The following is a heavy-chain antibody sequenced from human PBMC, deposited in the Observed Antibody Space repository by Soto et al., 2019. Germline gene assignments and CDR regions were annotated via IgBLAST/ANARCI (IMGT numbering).Heavy chain of an antibody. J-gene: IGHJ4*02. CDR2: IYYSGST. Sequence: PSETLSLTCSLSGDSIISSGYYWDWIRQPPGKGLEWIGYIYYSGSTSYNPSLKSRVTISVDTSKNQFSLKLSSVTAADTAVYYCARARSITMVRGVIITYYFDYWGQGTLVTVSS. CDR1: GDSIISSGYY. V-gene: IGHV4-30-4*08. CDR3: ARARSITMVRGVIITYYFDY. D-gene: IGHD3-10*01.